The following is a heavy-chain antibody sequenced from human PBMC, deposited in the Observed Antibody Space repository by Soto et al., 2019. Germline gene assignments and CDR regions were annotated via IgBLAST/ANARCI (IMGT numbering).Heavy chain of an antibody. V-gene: IGHV1-18*01. CDR3: ARGPTDYYDNSGDYFLDY. CDR1: GYTFTTYG. CDR2: ISTYNGNT. D-gene: IGHD3-22*01. Sequence: QVQLVQSGAEVKKPGASVKVSCKASGYTFTTYGMSWVRQAPGQGLDWMGWISTYNGNTKYAERLKGRVTMTTDTTTSTAYMGLRSLRSDDTAVYYCARGPTDYYDNSGDYFLDYWGRGTLVTVSS. J-gene: IGHJ4*02.